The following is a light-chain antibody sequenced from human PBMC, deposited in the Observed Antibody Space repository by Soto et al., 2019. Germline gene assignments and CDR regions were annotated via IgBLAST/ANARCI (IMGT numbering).Light chain of an antibody. V-gene: IGLV4-69*01. CDR1: SGHSNYV. Sequence: QSVLTQSPSASASLGASVKLTCTLSSGHSNYVIAWHQQQPEKGPRYLMKLNSDGSHSKGDGIPDRFSGSSSGAERYLTISSLKSEDEADYYCQTWDTGIRVFGGGTKVTVL. CDR3: QTWDTGIRV. CDR2: LNSDGSH. J-gene: IGLJ2*01.